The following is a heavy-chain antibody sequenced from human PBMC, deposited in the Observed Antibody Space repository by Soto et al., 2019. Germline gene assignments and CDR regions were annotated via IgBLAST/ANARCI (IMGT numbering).Heavy chain of an antibody. V-gene: IGHV1-69*13. Sequence: GASVKVSCKASGGTFSSYAISWVRQAPGQGLEWMGGIIPIFGTANYAQKFQGRVTITADESTSTAYMELSSLRSEDTAVYYCARARGPPAAAGTYNWFDPWGQGTLVTVSS. CDR2: IIPIFGTA. D-gene: IGHD6-13*01. J-gene: IGHJ5*02. CDR1: GGTFSSYA. CDR3: ARARGPPAAAGTYNWFDP.